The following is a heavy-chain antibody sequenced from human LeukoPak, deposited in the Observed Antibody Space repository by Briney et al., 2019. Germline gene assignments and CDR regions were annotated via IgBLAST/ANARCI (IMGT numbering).Heavy chain of an antibody. J-gene: IGHJ4*02. CDR3: AKDQNYESSGYYGGFDY. CDR1: GFSFSSHV. D-gene: IGHD3-22*01. CDR2: ISVSGGDT. Sequence: GGSLRLSCAASGFSFSSHVMHWVRQAPGKGLEWVSGISVSGGDTYYADSVKGRFTISRDNSKNTLNLQMNSLRAEDTALYYCAKDQNYESSGYYGGFDYWGQGTLVTVSS. V-gene: IGHV3-23*01.